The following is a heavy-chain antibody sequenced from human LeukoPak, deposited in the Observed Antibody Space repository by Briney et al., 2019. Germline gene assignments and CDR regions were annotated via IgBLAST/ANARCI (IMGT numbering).Heavy chain of an antibody. V-gene: IGHV3-30*02. J-gene: IGHJ6*03. CDR1: GFTFSTYG. CDR2: IWSDGSNK. CDR3: ARASIAVAGFRAYYYYYMDV. D-gene: IGHD6-19*01. Sequence: EGSLRLSCAASGFTFSTYGMHWVRQAPGKGLEWVAFIWSDGSNKYYADSVKGRFTISRDNSKNTLYLQMNSLRAEDTAVYYCARASIAVAGFRAYYYYYMDVWGKGTTVTISS.